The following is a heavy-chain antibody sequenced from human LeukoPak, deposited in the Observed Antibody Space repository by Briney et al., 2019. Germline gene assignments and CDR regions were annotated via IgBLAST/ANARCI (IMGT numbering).Heavy chain of an antibody. J-gene: IGHJ5*02. D-gene: IGHD6-19*01. CDR1: GFTVSSYY. V-gene: IGHV3-53*01. CDR3: ARNGRYSSGWANWFDP. CDR2: IYRGANT. Sequence: GGSLRLSCAASGFTVSSYYMTWVRQAPGKGLEWVSVIYRGANTYYADSVKGRFTLSRDNSKSTLYLQMNSLSAEEPAVSSCARNGRYSSGWANWFDPWGQGTLVTVSS.